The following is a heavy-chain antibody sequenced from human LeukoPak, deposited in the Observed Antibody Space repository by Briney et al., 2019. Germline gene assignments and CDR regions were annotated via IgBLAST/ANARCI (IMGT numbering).Heavy chain of an antibody. Sequence: GASVKVSCKASGYTFTGYYMHWVRQAPGQGLEWMGWINPNSGGTNYAQKLQGRVTMTRDMSTSTVYMELSSLRSEDTAVYYCARVAAEIGVEPAAIGFGWLRRDYYYMDVWGKGTTVTVSS. V-gene: IGHV1-2*02. CDR3: ARVAAEIGVEPAAIGFGWLRRDYYYMDV. CDR2: INPNSGGT. CDR1: GYTFTGYY. D-gene: IGHD2-2*02. J-gene: IGHJ6*03.